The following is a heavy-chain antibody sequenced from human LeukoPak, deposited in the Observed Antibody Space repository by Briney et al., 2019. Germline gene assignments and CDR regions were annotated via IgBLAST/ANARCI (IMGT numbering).Heavy chain of an antibody. CDR1: GGTFSSYT. D-gene: IGHD5-18*01. V-gene: IGHV1-69*02. CDR2: IIPILGIA. Sequence: SVKVSCKASGGTFSSYTISWVRQAPGQGLELMGRIIPILGIANYAQKFQGRVTITADKSTSTAYMELSSLRSEDTAVYYCASDGDTATPNTDYWGQGTLVTVSS. CDR3: ASDGDTATPNTDY. J-gene: IGHJ4*02.